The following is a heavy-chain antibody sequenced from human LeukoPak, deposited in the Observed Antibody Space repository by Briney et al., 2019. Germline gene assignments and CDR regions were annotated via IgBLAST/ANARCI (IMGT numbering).Heavy chain of an antibody. Sequence: ASVKVSCKASGYTFTSYDINWVRQATGQGPEWMGWMNPNSGNTGYAQKFQGRVTMTRNTSISTAYMELSSLRSEDTAVYYCARGRITIFGVVIIPSDYWGQGTLVTVSS. CDR1: GYTFTSYD. J-gene: IGHJ4*02. D-gene: IGHD3-3*01. CDR3: ARGRITIFGVVIIPSDY. V-gene: IGHV1-8*01. CDR2: MNPNSGNT.